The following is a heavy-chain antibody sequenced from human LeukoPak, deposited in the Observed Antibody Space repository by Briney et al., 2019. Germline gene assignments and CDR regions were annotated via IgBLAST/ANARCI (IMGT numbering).Heavy chain of an antibody. CDR2: ISGSGGST. CDR1: GFTFSDYY. CDR3: AKDRGSGSYLEVDY. J-gene: IGHJ4*02. D-gene: IGHD3-10*01. V-gene: IGHV3-23*01. Sequence: PGGSLRLSCAASGFTFSDYYMSWIRQAPGKGLEWVSAISGSGGSTYYADSVKGRFTISRDNSKNTLYLQMNSLRTEDTAVYYCAKDRGSGSYLEVDYWGQGTLVTVSS.